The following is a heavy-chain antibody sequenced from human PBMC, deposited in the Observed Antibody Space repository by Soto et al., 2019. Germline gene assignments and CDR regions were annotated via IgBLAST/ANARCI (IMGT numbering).Heavy chain of an antibody. J-gene: IGHJ6*03. CDR1: GYTFTGYY. CDR3: AREDPRVYYMDV. CDR2: INPNSGGT. Sequence: ASVKVSCKASGYTFTGYYMHWVRQAPGQGLEWMGWINPNSGGTNYAKKFQGWVTMTRDTSISTAYMELSRLRSDDTAVYCCAREDPRVYYMDVWGKGTTVTVSS. V-gene: IGHV1-2*04.